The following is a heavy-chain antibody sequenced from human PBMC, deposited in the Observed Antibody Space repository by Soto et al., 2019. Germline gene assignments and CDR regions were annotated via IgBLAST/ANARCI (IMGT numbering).Heavy chain of an antibody. CDR1: GGSFSGYY. CDR3: ARGGVSLRGYYYGMDV. Sequence: PSETLSLTGAVYGGSFSGYYWSWIRQPPGKGLEWIGEINHSGSTNYNPSLKSRVTISVDTSKNQFSLTLSSVTAADTAVYYCARGGVSLRGYYYGMDVWGQGTTVTVSS. D-gene: IGHD3-3*01. J-gene: IGHJ6*02. CDR2: INHSGST. V-gene: IGHV4-34*01.